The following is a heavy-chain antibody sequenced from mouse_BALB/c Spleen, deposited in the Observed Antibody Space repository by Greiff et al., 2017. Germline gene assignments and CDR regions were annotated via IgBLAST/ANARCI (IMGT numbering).Heavy chain of an antibody. CDR3: ARDRSYGLFDY. CDR2: INSNGGST. V-gene: IGHV5-6-3*01. Sequence: EVKLVESGGGLVQPGGSLKLSCAASGFTFSSYGMSWVRQTPDKRLELVATINSNGGSTYYPDSVKGRFTISRDNAKNTLYLQMSSLKSEDTAMYYCARDRSYGLFDYWGQGTTLTVSS. D-gene: IGHD1-2*01. J-gene: IGHJ2*01. CDR1: GFTFSSYG.